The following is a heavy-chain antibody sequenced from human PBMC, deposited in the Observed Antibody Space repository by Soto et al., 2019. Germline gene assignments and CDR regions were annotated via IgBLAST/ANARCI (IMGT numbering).Heavy chain of an antibody. CDR2: ISGSDDST. CDR1: GFTFSSYA. J-gene: IGHJ4*02. V-gene: IGHV3-23*01. Sequence: EVQLLESGGGLVQPGASLRLSCAASGFTFSSYAMSWVRQAPGKGLEGVSDISGSDDSTYFADSGKGRFTISRDKSKNMLYLQMNSLRAEDSAVYYCAIRISPSTFVYWGQGALVTVSS. D-gene: IGHD6-6*01. CDR3: AIRISPSTFVY.